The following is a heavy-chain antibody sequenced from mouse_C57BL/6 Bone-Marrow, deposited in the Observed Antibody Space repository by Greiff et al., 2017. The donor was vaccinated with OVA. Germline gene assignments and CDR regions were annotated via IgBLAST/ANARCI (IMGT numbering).Heavy chain of an antibody. J-gene: IGHJ1*03. CDR2: IYPRSGNT. CDR1: GYTFTSYG. D-gene: IGHD1-1*01. V-gene: IGHV1-81*01. Sequence: QVQLKESGAELARPGASVKLSCKASGYTFTSYGISWVKQRTGQGLEWIGEIYPRSGNTYYNEKFKGKATLTADKSSSTAYMELRSLTSEDSAVYFCARERYGSRGWYFDVWGTGTTVTVSS. CDR3: ARERYGSRGWYFDV.